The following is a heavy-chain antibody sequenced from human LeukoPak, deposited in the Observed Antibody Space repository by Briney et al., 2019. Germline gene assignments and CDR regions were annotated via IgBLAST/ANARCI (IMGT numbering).Heavy chain of an antibody. D-gene: IGHD3-22*01. Sequence: SVKVSCEASGGTFSSYAIRWVRQAPGQGLEWMGGIIPIFGTANYAQKFQGRVTITADESTSTAYMELSSLRSEDTAVYYCAREDTMIVVGVLARAFDIWGQGTMVTVSS. CDR2: IIPIFGTA. CDR3: AREDTMIVVGVLARAFDI. J-gene: IGHJ3*02. V-gene: IGHV1-69*13. CDR1: GGTFSSYA.